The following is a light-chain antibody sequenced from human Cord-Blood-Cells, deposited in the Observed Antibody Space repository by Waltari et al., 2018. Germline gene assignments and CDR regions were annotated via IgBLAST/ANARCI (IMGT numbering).Light chain of an antibody. CDR1: QSVSSK. J-gene: IGKJ3*01. Sequence: ETVMPQSPASLSVSPGERATLACRASQSVSSKLAWYQQKPGQAPRLLIFGASTRATGIPARFSGSESGTEFTLTISSLKSEDFAVYYCQQYNNWPPFTFGPGNKVDIK. CDR3: QQYNNWPPFT. V-gene: IGKV3-15*01. CDR2: GAS.